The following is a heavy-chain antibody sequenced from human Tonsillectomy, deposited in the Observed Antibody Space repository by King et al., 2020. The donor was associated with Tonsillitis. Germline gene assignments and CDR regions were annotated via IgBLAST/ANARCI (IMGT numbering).Heavy chain of an antibody. Sequence: VQLVESGGGLVQPGGSLTLSCAASGFIFSNYWMHWVRQAPGKGLVWVAHINNDGSGTTYAASVNGRFTISRDNAKSTLQRQMNSLRDDDTAVYYCVRDNWGMHDWGQGTLITVSS. CDR2: INNDGSGT. V-gene: IGHV3-74*03. CDR1: GFIFSNYW. J-gene: IGHJ4*02. D-gene: IGHD7-27*01. CDR3: VRDNWGMHD.